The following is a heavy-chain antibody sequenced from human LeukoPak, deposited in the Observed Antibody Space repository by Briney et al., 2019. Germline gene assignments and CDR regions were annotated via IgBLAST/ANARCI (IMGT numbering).Heavy chain of an antibody. D-gene: IGHD5-24*01. CDR1: GFTFSSYA. CDR3: TRVGYIDEGIDY. J-gene: IGHJ4*02. V-gene: IGHV3-23*01. CDR2: ISGSGGST. Sequence: PGGSLRLSCAASGFTFSSYAMSWVRQAPGKGLEWVSAISGSGGSTYYADSVKGRFTISRGNAKNSLYLQMNSLRAEDTAIYYCTRVGYIDEGIDYWGQGTLVTVSS.